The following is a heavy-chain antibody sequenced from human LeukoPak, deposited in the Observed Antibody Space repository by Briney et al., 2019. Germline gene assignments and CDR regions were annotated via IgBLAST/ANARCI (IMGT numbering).Heavy chain of an antibody. D-gene: IGHD3-3*01. V-gene: IGHV3-21*01. Sequence: GGSLRLSCAASGFTFSSYSMNWVRQAPGKGLEWVSSISSSSSYIYYAGSVKGRFTISRDNAKNSLYLQMNSLRAEDTAVYYCARDTKRDDDFWSGYTLDYWGQGTLVTVSS. CDR3: ARDTKRDDDFWSGYTLDY. CDR2: ISSSSSYI. CDR1: GFTFSSYS. J-gene: IGHJ4*02.